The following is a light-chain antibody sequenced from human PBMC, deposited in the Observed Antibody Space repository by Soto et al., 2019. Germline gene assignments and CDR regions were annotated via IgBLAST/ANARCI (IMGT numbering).Light chain of an antibody. CDR3: QQYNNWPPKT. CDR1: QTVSSN. J-gene: IGKJ4*01. Sequence: EIVLTQSPGTLSLSPGEGATLSCWASQTVSSNYLAWYQQRPGQAPRLIIYGASTRATGIPARFSGSGSGTEFTLTISSLQSEDFAVYYCQQYNNWPPKTFGGGTKVDIK. CDR2: GAS. V-gene: IGKV3-15*01.